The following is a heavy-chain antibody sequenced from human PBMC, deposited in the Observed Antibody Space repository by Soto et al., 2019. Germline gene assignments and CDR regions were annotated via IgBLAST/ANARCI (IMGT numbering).Heavy chain of an antibody. CDR1: GFTFNTYW. CDR2: MKQDGSEK. V-gene: IGHV3-7*01. J-gene: IGHJ4*02. CDR3: ARALRGYGGYALDY. Sequence: EVQLVASGGGLVQPGGSLRLSCAASGFTFNTYWMTWVRQTPGKGLEWVANMKQDGSEKYYVDSVKGRFTISRDNAKNSLYLQMNSLRAEDTAVYYCARALRGYGGYALDYWGQGTMAPVSS. D-gene: IGHD5-12*01.